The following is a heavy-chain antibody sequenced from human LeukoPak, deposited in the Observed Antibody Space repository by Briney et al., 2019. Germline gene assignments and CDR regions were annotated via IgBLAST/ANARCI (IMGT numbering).Heavy chain of an antibody. CDR3: AREAPTMTRGIDC. V-gene: IGHV4-34*01. J-gene: IGHJ4*02. D-gene: IGHD4-17*01. CDR1: GGSFSGYY. CDR2: INHSGST. Sequence: SETLSLTCAVYGGSFSGYYWSWIRQPPGKGLEWIGEINHSGSTNYNPSLKSRVTISVDTSKNQFSLKLTSVTAADTAVYYCAREAPTMTRGIDCWGQGTLVTVSS.